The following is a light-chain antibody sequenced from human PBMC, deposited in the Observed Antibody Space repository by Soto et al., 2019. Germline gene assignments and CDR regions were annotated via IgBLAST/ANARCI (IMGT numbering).Light chain of an antibody. Sequence: QSVLTQPASVSGSPGQSITISCTGTSSDVGGYNYVSWYQQHPGKAPKLVIFDVSRRPSGVSNRFSGSKSGNTASLTISGLQAENEADYYCNSSAGSNTLGVFGGGTQLTVL. CDR2: DVS. V-gene: IGLV2-14*01. J-gene: IGLJ3*02. CDR3: NSSAGSNTLGV. CDR1: SSDVGGYNY.